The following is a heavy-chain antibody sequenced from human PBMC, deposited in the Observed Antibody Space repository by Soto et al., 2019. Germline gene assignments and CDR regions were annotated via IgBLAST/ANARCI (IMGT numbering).Heavy chain of an antibody. CDR1: GYTLTELS. CDR3: ATISAGYSYGQYYFDY. CDR2: FDPEDGET. D-gene: IGHD5-18*01. V-gene: IGHV1-24*01. Sequence: ASVKVSCKVSGYTLTELSMHWVRQAPGKGLEWMGGFDPEDGETIYAQKFQGRVTMTEDTSTDTAYMELSSLRSEDTAVYYCATISAGYSYGQYYFDYLGQGTLVTVSS. J-gene: IGHJ4*02.